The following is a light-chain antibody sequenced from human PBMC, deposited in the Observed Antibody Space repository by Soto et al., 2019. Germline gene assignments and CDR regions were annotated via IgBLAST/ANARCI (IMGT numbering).Light chain of an antibody. J-gene: IGKJ1*01. CDR3: QQSHSVPPT. Sequence: DIQMTQSPSSLSASVGDRVTITCRASQSISTSLNWYQHTPGKAPKFLIYAASTLQSGVPSRFSCSGSGTDFTLTISSLQPEDFATYYCQQSHSVPPTFGQGTKVEIK. V-gene: IGKV1-39*01. CDR2: AAS. CDR1: QSISTS.